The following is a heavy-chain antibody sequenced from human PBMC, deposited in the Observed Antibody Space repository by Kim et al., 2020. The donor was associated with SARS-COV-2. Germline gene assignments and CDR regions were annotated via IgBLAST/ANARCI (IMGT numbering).Heavy chain of an antibody. CDR3: AKDRFRYESVPATGY. Sequence: GGSLRLSCAASGFTFSSYAMSWVRQAPGKGLEWVSAISGSGGSTYYADSVKGRFTISRDNSKNTLYLQMNSLRAEDTAVYYCAKDRFRYESVPATGYWGQGTLVTVSS. CDR1: GFTFSSYA. V-gene: IGHV3-23*01. J-gene: IGHJ4*02. D-gene: IGHD2-2*01. CDR2: ISGSGGST.